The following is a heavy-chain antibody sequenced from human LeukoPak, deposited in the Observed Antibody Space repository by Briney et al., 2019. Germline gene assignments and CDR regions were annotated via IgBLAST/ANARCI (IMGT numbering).Heavy chain of an antibody. D-gene: IGHD3-16*01. CDR3: ARVSDTYYDYVWGSPFDY. CDR2: IIPIFGTA. Sequence: SVKVSCKASGYTFTSYYMHWVRQAPGQGLEWMGGIIPIFGTANYAQKFQGRVTITADESTSTAYMELSSLRSEDTAVYYCARVSDTYYDYVWGSPFDYWGQGTLVTVSS. V-gene: IGHV1-69*13. J-gene: IGHJ4*02. CDR1: GYTFTSYY.